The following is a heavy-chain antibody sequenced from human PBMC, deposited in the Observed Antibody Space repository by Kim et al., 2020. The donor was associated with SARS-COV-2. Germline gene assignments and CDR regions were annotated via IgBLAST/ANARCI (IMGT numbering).Heavy chain of an antibody. CDR3: VTYSGSYGAFDI. V-gene: IGHV1-45*02. CDR2: ITPFNGNT. D-gene: IGHD1-26*01. J-gene: IGHJ3*02. CDR1: GYTFTYRY. Sequence: SVKVSCKASGYTFTYRYLHWVRQAPGQALEWMGWITPFNGNTNYAQKFQDRVTITRDRSMSTAYMELSSLRSEDTAMYYCVTYSGSYGAFDIWGQGTMV.